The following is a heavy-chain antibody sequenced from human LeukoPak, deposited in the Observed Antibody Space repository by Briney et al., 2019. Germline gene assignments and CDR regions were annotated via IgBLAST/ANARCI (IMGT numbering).Heavy chain of an antibody. CDR1: GFTVSSNY. Sequence: PGGSLRLSCAASGFTVSSNYMSWVRQAPGEGLEWVSVIYSGGSTYYADSVKGRFTISRDNSKNTLYLQMNSLRAEDTAVYYCARDLRGSSSYHYYYYMDVWGKGTTVTVSS. CDR2: IYSGGST. D-gene: IGHD6-6*01. V-gene: IGHV3-53*01. J-gene: IGHJ6*03. CDR3: ARDLRGSSSYHYYYYMDV.